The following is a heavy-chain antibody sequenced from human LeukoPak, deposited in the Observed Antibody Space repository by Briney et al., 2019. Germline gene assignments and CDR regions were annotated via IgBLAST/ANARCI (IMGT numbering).Heavy chain of an antibody. D-gene: IGHD1-1*01. J-gene: IGHJ4*02. CDR3: ARGNALDY. CDR2: ISSNGGST. CDR1: GFTFSSYA. V-gene: IGHV3-64*01. Sequence: GGSLGLSCAASGFTFSSYAMHWVRQAPGKGLEYVSAISSNGGSTYYANSVKGRFTISRDNSKNTLYLQMGSLRAEDMAVYYCARGNALDYWGQGTLVTVSS.